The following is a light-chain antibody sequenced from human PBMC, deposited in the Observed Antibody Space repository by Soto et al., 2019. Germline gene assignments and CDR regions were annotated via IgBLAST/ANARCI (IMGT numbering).Light chain of an antibody. CDR1: SSDVGGYNY. Sequence: QSVLTQPASVSGSPGQSITISCTGTSSDVGGYNYVSWYQQHPGKAPKLMIYDVSNRPSGISNRFSGSKSGNTASLTISGLQAEDEADYYCSSYTGSSIYVSGTGTKAT. J-gene: IGLJ1*01. CDR2: DVS. V-gene: IGLV2-14*01. CDR3: SSYTGSSIYV.